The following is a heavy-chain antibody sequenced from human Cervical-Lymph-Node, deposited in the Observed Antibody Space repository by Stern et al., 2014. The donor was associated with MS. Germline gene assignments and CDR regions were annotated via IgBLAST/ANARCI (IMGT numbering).Heavy chain of an antibody. CDR3: ARSFEKWELPQTIDY. CDR2: IWYDGSNK. Sequence: QVQLVQSGGGVVQPGRSLRISCAASGFTFSSYGMHWVRQAPGKGLEWVAVIWYDGSNKYYTDSVKGRFTISRDNSKNTLYLQMNSLRAEDTAVYYCARSFEKWELPQTIDYWGQGTLVTVSS. CDR1: GFTFSSYG. D-gene: IGHD1-26*01. J-gene: IGHJ4*02. V-gene: IGHV3-33*01.